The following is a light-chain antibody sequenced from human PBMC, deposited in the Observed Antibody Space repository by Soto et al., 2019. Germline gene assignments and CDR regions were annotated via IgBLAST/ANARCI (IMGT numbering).Light chain of an antibody. CDR1: QSVTKF. V-gene: IGKV3-11*01. J-gene: IGKJ4*01. CDR3: QQRSSWPLT. CDR2: DAS. Sequence: EIVLTQSPATLSLSPGERATLSCRASQSVTKFLAWYQHKPGQAPRLLIYDASNRATGLPARFSGSGSGTDFTLTISGLEPEDFALYYCQQRSSWPLTFGGGTKVEIK.